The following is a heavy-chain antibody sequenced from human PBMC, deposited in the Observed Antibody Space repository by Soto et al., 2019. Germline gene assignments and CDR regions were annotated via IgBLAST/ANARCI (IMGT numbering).Heavy chain of an antibody. D-gene: IGHD5-18*01. CDR1: GGSIRSYY. CDR2: FYHSGNS. CDR3: ARISSADPYGYVNGGLDV. V-gene: IGHV4-59*01. J-gene: IGHJ6*02. Sequence: QVQLQQSGPGLVKPSETLSLTCSVSGGSIRSYYWSWIRQSPEKGLGWIGYFYHSGNSNYNPSLKSRVTISVDTSKNQLSLSLRSVTAADTAVYFCARISSADPYGYVNGGLDVWGQGTTVTVSS.